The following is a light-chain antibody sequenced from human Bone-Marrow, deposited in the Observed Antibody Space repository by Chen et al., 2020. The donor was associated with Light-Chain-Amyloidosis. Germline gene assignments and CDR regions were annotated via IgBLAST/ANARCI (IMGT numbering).Light chain of an antibody. J-gene: IGKJ4*01. CDR3: QQYGTSPLT. CDR2: GSS. V-gene: IGKV3-20*01. Sequence: EIVLTQSPGTLSLSPGEGANLSCRASQTISSNYLTWYQQKFGQAPRLLLYGSSSRATGIPDRFTGSGSGTDFTRTSNRLEPEGLAMYYCQQYGTSPLTFGGGTKVEIK. CDR1: QTISSNY.